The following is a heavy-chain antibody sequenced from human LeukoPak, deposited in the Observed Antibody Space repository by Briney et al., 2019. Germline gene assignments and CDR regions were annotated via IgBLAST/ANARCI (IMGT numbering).Heavy chain of an antibody. J-gene: IGHJ4*02. CDR3: ARDLLEWYFDY. CDR1: GLTVRSTY. Sequence: GGSLRLSCAASGLTVRSTYMSWVRQTPGKGLEWASVIYSGGSTYYADSVKGRFTISRDNSKNTLYLQMNSLRAEDTAVYYCARDLLEWYFDYWGQGTLVTVSS. V-gene: IGHV3-66*01. CDR2: IYSGGST. D-gene: IGHD3-3*01.